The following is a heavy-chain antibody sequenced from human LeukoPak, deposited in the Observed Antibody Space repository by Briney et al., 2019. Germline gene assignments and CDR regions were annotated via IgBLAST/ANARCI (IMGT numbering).Heavy chain of an antibody. CDR1: GGSVSSGTNK. Sequence: SETLSLTCTVSGGSVSSGTNKWSWIRQPPGKGLEWIGDISYSGSATHNPSLRSRDTMSLDTSTNQLSLPLGSVTAEDTAVYYCATEVECSGGSCYSYGWFDPWGQGTQVIVSS. CDR3: ATEVECSGGSCYSYGWFDP. D-gene: IGHD2-15*01. V-gene: IGHV4-61*01. CDR2: ISYSGSA. J-gene: IGHJ5*02.